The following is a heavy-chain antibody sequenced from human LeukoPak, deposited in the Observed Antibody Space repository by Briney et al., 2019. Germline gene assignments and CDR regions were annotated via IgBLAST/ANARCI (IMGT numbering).Heavy chain of an antibody. CDR1: GGSISSYY. V-gene: IGHV4-59*01. D-gene: IGHD1-26*01. Sequence: SETLSLTCTVSGGSISSYYWTWIRQPPGKGLEWIGYIYYSGSTNYNPSLKSRVTISVDTSKNQFSLKLTSVTAADTAVYYCARGVNSGYFDYRGQGTLVTVSS. CDR3: ARGVNSGYFDY. J-gene: IGHJ4*02. CDR2: IYYSGST.